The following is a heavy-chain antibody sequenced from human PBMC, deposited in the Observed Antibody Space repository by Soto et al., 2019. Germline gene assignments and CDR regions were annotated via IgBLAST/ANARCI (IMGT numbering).Heavy chain of an antibody. CDR3: ARETGLRSSGWSYYFDF. J-gene: IGHJ4*02. V-gene: IGHV3-48*02. Sequence: EVQLVESGGGLVQPGGSLRLSCAASGFTLSSYSMHWVRQAPGKGLEWVSYISGSGGTIYYADSVKGRFPISRDNAKNSLSVQMNRLRDEDTAVYFCARETGLRSSGWSYYFDFWGQGTRVTVSS. CDR1: GFTLSSYS. D-gene: IGHD6-19*01. CDR2: ISGSGGTI.